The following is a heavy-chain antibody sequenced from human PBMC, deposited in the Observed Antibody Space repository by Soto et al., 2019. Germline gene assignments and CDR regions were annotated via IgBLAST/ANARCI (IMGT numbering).Heavy chain of an antibody. CDR3: ARGSAVGGNWFDS. CDR1: GYTFTAYY. J-gene: IGHJ5*01. D-gene: IGHD6-19*01. CDR2: IKPGSGDT. Sequence: EASVKVSCKASGYTFTAYYIHWVRQAPGQGLECMGWIKPGSGDTGYTQKFQGRVTMTRDTSISTAYMELNSLRSADTAIYYCARGSAVGGNWFDSWGQGTLVTSPQ. V-gene: IGHV1-2*02.